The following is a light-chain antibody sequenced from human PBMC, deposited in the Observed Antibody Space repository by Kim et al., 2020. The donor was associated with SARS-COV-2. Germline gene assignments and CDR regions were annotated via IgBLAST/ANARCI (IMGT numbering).Light chain of an antibody. Sequence: VKLTCTLGRGHSNYASAWHQQQPEKGPRYLMKVNSDGSHSKGDGIPDRFSGSSSGAERFLTISSLQSEDEADYYCQTWGTGIVVFGGGTQLTVL. V-gene: IGLV4-69*01. CDR2: VNSDGSH. CDR1: RGHSNYA. CDR3: QTWGTGIVV. J-gene: IGLJ2*01.